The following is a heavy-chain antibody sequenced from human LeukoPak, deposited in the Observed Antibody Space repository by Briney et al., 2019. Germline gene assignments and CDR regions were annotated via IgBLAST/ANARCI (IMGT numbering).Heavy chain of an antibody. CDR3: AKEGYYGSGSSQFDY. CDR1: GFTFSSYA. V-gene: IGHV3-23*01. J-gene: IGHJ4*02. CDR2: ISGSGGST. D-gene: IGHD3-10*01. Sequence: AGGSLRLSCAASGFTFSSYAMSWVRQAPGKGLEWVSAISGSGGSTYYADSVKGRFTISRDNSKNTLYLQMNSLRAEDTAVYYCAKEGYYGSGSSQFDYWGQGTLVTVSS.